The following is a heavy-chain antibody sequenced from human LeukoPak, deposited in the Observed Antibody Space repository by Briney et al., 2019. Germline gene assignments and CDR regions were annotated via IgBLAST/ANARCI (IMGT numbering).Heavy chain of an antibody. CDR1: GYTFTSYG. J-gene: IGHJ4*02. V-gene: IGHV1-18*01. Sequence: ASVKVSCKASGYTFTSYGISWVRQAPGQGLEWMGWISAYNGNTNYAQKLQGRVTMTTDTSTSTAYMELRSLRSDDTAVYYCARVPRYCSSTSCPPDYYYFDYWGQGTLVTVSS. CDR3: ARVPRYCSSTSCPPDYYYFDY. D-gene: IGHD2-2*01. CDR2: ISAYNGNT.